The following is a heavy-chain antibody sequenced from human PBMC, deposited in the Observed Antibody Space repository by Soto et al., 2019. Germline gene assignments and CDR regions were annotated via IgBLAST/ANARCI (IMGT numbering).Heavy chain of an antibody. CDR2: IYATGTT. Sequence: SETLSLTCTVSGASISGYYWSWIRKSAGKGLEWIGRIYATGTTDYNPSLKSRVMMSVDTSRNQFSLKLTSVTAADTAVYFCARLVYDTRLNYMYFDFWGPGTLVTVSS. V-gene: IGHV4-4*07. J-gene: IGHJ4*02. CDR3: ARLVYDTRLNYMYFDF. D-gene: IGHD3-10*01. CDR1: GASISGYY.